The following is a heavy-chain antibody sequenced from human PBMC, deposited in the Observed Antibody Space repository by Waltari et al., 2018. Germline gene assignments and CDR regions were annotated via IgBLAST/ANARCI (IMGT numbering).Heavy chain of an antibody. CDR3: ARGRNFDFWSGFDY. CDR2: IYYSGST. CDR1: GSSISSHY. Sequence: QVQLQESGPGLVKPSETLSLTCTVSGSSISSHYWSWIRQPPGKGLEWIGYIYYSGSTNYNPSLKSRVTISVDTSKNQFSLKLSSVTAADTAVYYCARGRNFDFWSGFDYWGQGTLVTVSS. J-gene: IGHJ4*02. D-gene: IGHD3-3*01. V-gene: IGHV4-59*11.